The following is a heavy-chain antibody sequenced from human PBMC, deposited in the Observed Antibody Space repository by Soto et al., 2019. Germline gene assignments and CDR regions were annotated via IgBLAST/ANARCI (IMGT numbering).Heavy chain of an antibody. CDR3: ARIGDSHYVMDV. V-gene: IGHV5-51*01. CDR1: GYSFTTDW. CDR2: IYPGDSDT. Sequence: GESLKISCKVSGYSFTTDWIGWVRHMPGKGLEWMGIIYPGDSDTTYSPSFQGQVTISADKSINTAYLQWSSLKASDTAMYYCARIGDSHYVMDVWGQGTTVTAP. D-gene: IGHD3-16*01. J-gene: IGHJ6*02.